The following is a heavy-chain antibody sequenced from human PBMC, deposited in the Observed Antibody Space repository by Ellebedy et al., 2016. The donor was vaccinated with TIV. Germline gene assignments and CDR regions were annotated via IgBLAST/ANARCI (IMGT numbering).Heavy chain of an antibody. V-gene: IGHV4-59*01. CDR2: MYYIGRA. J-gene: IGHJ4*02. CDR1: GGSISPYY. CDR3: ARGGERWLLPFDF. Sequence: SETLSLXXTVSGGSISPYYWNWIRKAPGKGLDWIGHMYYIGRATYNPSFKGRVTISVDTSKNQFSLSLMSVTAADTAVYYCARGGERWLLPFDFWGQGALVTVSS. D-gene: IGHD5-24*01.